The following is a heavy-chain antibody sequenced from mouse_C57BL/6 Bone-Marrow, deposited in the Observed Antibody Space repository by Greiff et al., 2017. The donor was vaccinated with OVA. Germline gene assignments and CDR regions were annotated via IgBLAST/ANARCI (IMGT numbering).Heavy chain of an antibody. Sequence: EVQGVESGGGLVQPGGSLSLSCAASGFTFTDYYMSWVRQPPGKALEWLGFIRNKANGYTTEYSASVKGRLTISRDNSQSILYLQMNALRAEDSATYYCARYPPHYYGSVPFDYWGQGTTLTVSS. J-gene: IGHJ2*01. CDR2: IRNKANGYTT. D-gene: IGHD1-1*01. CDR3: ARYPPHYYGSVPFDY. V-gene: IGHV7-3*01. CDR1: GFTFTDYY.